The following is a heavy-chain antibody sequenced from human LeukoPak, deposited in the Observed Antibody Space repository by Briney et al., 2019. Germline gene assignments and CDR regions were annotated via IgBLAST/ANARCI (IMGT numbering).Heavy chain of an antibody. CDR1: GYTFTRYY. V-gene: IGHV1-2*06. D-gene: IGHD6-19*01. J-gene: IGHJ4*02. Sequence: ASLKVSCKASGYTFTRYYMHWVRQAPGQGLEWMGRINPNSGGTNYAQKFQGRVTMTRDTSISTAYMELSRLRSDDTAVYYCARYDSTGYSSGWYKDWGQGTLVTVSS. CDR3: ARYDSTGYSSGWYKD. CDR2: INPNSGGT.